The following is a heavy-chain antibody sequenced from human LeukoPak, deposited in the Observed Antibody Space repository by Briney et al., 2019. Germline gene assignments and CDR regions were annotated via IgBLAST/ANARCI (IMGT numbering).Heavy chain of an antibody. Sequence: ASVKVSCKASGYTFTGYYMHWVRQAPGQGLEWMGWINPNSGGTNYAQKFQGRVTMTRDTSISTAYMELSRLRSDDTAVYYCARGGHCTGAGCSPTLFAYWGQGTLVTVSS. J-gene: IGHJ4*02. CDR3: ARGGHCTGAGCSPTLFAY. CDR1: GYTFTGYY. CDR2: INPNSGGT. D-gene: IGHD2-15*01. V-gene: IGHV1-2*02.